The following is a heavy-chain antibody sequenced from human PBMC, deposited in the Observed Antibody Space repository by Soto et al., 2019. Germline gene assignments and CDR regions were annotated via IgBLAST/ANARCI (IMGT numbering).Heavy chain of an antibody. V-gene: IGHV1-69*01. CDR1: GGTFSSNA. CDR3: ARDAPSTPSVY. J-gene: IGHJ4*02. CDR2: IIPTFGTA. Sequence: QVQLAQSGAEVKKPGSSVRVSCKASGGTFSSNAISWVRQAPGQGLEWMGAIIPTFGTANYAQNFQGRVTITADESTRTAYMELSSLRFEDTAVYYCARDAPSTPSVYWGQGTLVTVSS.